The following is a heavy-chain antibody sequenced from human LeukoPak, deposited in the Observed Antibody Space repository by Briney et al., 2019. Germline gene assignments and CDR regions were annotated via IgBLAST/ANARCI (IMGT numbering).Heavy chain of an antibody. CDR2: IYYSGST. J-gene: IGHJ5*02. Sequence: SETLSLTCTVSGASISSDYWNWIRQPPGKGLEWIRYIYYSGSTNYNPSLKSRVAISVDTSKKQFSLKLSSVTAADTAVYHCARGQGHGSGWFDPWGQGTLVTVSS. CDR1: GASISSDY. V-gene: IGHV4-59*01. D-gene: IGHD2-15*01. CDR3: ARGQGHGSGWFDP.